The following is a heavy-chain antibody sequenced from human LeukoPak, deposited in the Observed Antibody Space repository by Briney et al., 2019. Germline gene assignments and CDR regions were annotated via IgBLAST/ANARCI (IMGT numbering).Heavy chain of an antibody. J-gene: IGHJ4*02. CDR1: GFTFSSYS. Sequence: GSLRLSCAASGFTFSSYSMNWVRQAPGKGLEWVSSISSSSSYIYYADSVKGRFTISRDNAKNSLYLQMNSLRAEDTAVYYCARDGVSLGAAALNYWGQGTLVTVSS. CDR3: ARDGVSLGAAALNY. V-gene: IGHV3-21*01. D-gene: IGHD2-15*01. CDR2: ISSSSSYI.